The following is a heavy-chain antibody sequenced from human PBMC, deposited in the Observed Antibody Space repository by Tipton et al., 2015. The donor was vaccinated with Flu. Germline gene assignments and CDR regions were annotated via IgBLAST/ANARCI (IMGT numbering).Heavy chain of an antibody. CDR3: ARGGGHSYYYGMDV. D-gene: IGHD1-26*01. V-gene: IGHV3-53*01. Sequence: VQLVQSGGALVQPGGSLRLSCAISGFTVSSNYMSWVRQAPGKGLEWVSTISSGGNSFFADSVKGRFTISRDSSGNTVFLQMNSLRAEDTALYFCARGGGHSYYYGMDVWGQGTTVTVSS. CDR1: GFTVSSNY. CDR2: ISSGGNS. J-gene: IGHJ6*02.